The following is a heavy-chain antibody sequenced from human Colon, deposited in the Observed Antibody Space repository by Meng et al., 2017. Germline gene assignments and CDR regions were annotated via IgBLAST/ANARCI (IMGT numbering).Heavy chain of an antibody. D-gene: IGHD6-19*01. Sequence: HGPLGHAWAWVKKQGASVKVACTDSGYTIHTYGIHWVRQAPGQGLEWMGWISAYNGNTTSEQKFQDRVTMTTDTSTNTAYMELRSLRSDDTAMYYCARDRQWLGSDYWGQGTLVTVSS. CDR3: ARDRQWLGSDY. V-gene: IGHV1-18*01. CDR1: GYTIHTYG. CDR2: ISAYNGNT. J-gene: IGHJ4*02.